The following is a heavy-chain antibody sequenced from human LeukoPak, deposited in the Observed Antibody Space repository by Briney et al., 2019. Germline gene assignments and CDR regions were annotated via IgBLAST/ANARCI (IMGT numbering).Heavy chain of an antibody. CDR2: IYHSGST. CDR1: GYSISSGYY. J-gene: IGHJ5*02. CDR3: ARHRRAAAVRYWFDP. D-gene: IGHD6-13*01. Sequence: SETLSLTCTVSGYSISSGYYWGWIRQPPGKGLEWIGSIYHSGSTYYNPSLKSRVTISVDTSKNQFSLKLSSVTAADTAVYYCARHRRAAAVRYWFDPWGQGTLVTVSS. V-gene: IGHV4-38-2*02.